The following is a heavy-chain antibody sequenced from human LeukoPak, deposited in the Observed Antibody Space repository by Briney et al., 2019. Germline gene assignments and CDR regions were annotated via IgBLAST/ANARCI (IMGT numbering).Heavy chain of an antibody. V-gene: IGHV4-59*01. Sequence: SETLSLTCTVSGAAISTSFWSWIRQSPGKGLEWIGYIYSSGSTKYNPSLKSRVTISVDASKNQFALTLRSLTAADTAVYYCARDFWSGSVGFDPWGQGALVTVSS. D-gene: IGHD3-3*01. J-gene: IGHJ5*02. CDR2: IYSSGST. CDR3: ARDFWSGSVGFDP. CDR1: GAAISTSF.